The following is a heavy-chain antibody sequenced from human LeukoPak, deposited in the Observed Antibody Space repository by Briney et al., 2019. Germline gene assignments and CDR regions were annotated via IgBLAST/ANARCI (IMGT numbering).Heavy chain of an antibody. CDR2: IKSDGSIT. Sequence: GGSLRLSCAASEFTFSSYWMHWVRQAPGKGLVWVSRIKSDGSITNYADSVKGRFTISRDNAKKSLFLEMNSLRVEDTAVYYCARDRSGSSSVDDAFDIWGQGIMVTVSS. CDR3: ARDRSGSSSVDDAFDI. V-gene: IGHV3-74*01. CDR1: EFTFSSYW. J-gene: IGHJ3*02. D-gene: IGHD1-26*01.